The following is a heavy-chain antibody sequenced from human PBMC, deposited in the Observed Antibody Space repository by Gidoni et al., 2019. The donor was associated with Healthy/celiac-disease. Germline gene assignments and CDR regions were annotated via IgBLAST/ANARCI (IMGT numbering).Heavy chain of an antibody. CDR1: GYTFTSYY. Sequence: QVQLVQSGAEVTKPGASVKVSCKASGYTFTSYYMHWVRQAPGQGLEWMGIINPSGGSTSYAQKFQGRVTMTRDTSTSTVYMELSSLRSEDTAVYYCARDRYDSSGFPSPFDYWGQGTLVTVSS. CDR3: ARDRYDSSGFPSPFDY. V-gene: IGHV1-46*01. J-gene: IGHJ4*02. CDR2: INPSGGST. D-gene: IGHD3-22*01.